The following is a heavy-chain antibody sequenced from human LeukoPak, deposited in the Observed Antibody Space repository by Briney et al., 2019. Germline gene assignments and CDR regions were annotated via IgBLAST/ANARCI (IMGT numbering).Heavy chain of an antibody. Sequence: PSETLSLTCTVSGGSIGSSGYYWGWIRQPPGKGLEWIGYIYYSGSTYYNPSLKSRVTISVDTSKNQFSLKLSSVTAADTAVYYCARKRDQYYDFWSGYRDAFDIWGQGTMVTVSS. V-gene: IGHV4-31*03. J-gene: IGHJ3*02. CDR3: ARKRDQYYDFWSGYRDAFDI. CDR2: IYYSGST. CDR1: GGSIGSSGYY. D-gene: IGHD3-3*01.